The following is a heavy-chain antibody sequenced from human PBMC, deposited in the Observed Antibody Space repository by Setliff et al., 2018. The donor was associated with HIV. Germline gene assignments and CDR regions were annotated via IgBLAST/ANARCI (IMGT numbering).Heavy chain of an antibody. CDR1: GGSISSSTYY. Sequence: SETLSLTCTVSGGSISSSTYYWGWIRQPPGKGLEWIGTIYYSGSTYYNPSLKSRPTISVDTSKNQFSLKLGSVTTADTAVYYCARRDGYSYGFYFDYWGQGTLVTVSS. CDR2: IYYSGST. V-gene: IGHV4-39*01. J-gene: IGHJ4*02. D-gene: IGHD5-18*01. CDR3: ARRDGYSYGFYFDY.